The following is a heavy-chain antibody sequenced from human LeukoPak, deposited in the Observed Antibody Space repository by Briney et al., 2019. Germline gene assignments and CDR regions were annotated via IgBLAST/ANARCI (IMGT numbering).Heavy chain of an antibody. CDR3: ARALLPDYYDSSGYYYFDY. Sequence: GGSLRLSCAASGFTFSSYAMSWVRQAPGKGLEWVSAISGSGGSTYYADSVKGRFTISRDNSKNTLYLQMNSLRAEDTAVYYCARALLPDYYDSSGYYYFDYWGQGTLVTVSS. V-gene: IGHV3-23*01. J-gene: IGHJ4*02. CDR1: GFTFSSYA. D-gene: IGHD3-22*01. CDR2: ISGSGGST.